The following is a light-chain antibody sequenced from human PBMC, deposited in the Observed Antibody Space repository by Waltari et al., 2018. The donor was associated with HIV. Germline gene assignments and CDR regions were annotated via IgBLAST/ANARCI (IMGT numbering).Light chain of an antibody. CDR2: KDN. CDR1: NSNIGSHF. J-gene: IGLJ1*01. CDR3: ATWDDILSGYL. V-gene: IGLV1-47*01. Sequence: QSVPTQPPSASGTPGQRVAISCSGSNSNIGSHFVYWYQQLPATAPKLLIHKDNQRPSGVPERFSASKSGSSSSLAISGLRSEDEAEYYCATWDDILSGYLFGTGTKVTVL.